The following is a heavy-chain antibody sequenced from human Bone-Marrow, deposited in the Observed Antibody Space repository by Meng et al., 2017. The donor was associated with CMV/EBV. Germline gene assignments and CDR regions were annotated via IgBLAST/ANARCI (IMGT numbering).Heavy chain of an antibody. J-gene: IGHJ4*02. Sequence: FAGFSRSPSAVGVGWIRQPPGKALECLAIIYWNDDKRYSPSLKSRLTITKDTSKNQVVLTMTNMDPVDTATYYCAHRHTLIAPFAYWGQGTLVTVSS. CDR1: GFSRSPSAVG. CDR3: AHRHTLIAPFAY. CDR2: IYWNDDK. V-gene: IGHV2-5*01. D-gene: IGHD2-2*02.